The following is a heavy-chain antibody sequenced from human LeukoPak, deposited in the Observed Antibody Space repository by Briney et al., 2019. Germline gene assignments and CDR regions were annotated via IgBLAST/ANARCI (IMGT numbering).Heavy chain of an antibody. D-gene: IGHD3-3*01. J-gene: IGHJ3*02. CDR3: ARGERDWSGPDDAFDI. V-gene: IGHV3-21*01. CDR1: GFTFSSYE. CDR2: ISSSSSYI. Sequence: GGSLRLSCAASGFTFSSYEMNWVRQAPGKGLEWVSSISSSSSYIYYADSVKGRFTISRDNAKNSLYLQMNSLRAEDTAVYYCARGERDWSGPDDAFDIWGQGTMVTVSS.